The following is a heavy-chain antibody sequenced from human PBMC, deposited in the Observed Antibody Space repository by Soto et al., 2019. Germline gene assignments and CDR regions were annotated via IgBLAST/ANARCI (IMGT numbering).Heavy chain of an antibody. D-gene: IGHD6-13*01. CDR2: INAGNANT. Sequence: QVHLVQSGAEVRKPGASVKVSCRASGYIFSGYAIHWVRQAPGQGLEWMGWINAGNANTPYSQKFQGRVTLSRDTPATTVSLELTSLPSEDTAVYFCARTDLRQPQLVPDFWGQGTLVIVSS. J-gene: IGHJ4*02. CDR3: ARTDLRQPQLVPDF. V-gene: IGHV1-3*01. CDR1: GYIFSGYA.